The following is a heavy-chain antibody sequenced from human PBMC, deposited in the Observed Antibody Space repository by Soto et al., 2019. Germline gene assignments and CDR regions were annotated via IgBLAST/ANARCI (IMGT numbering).Heavy chain of an antibody. CDR2: IYYSGST. D-gene: IGHD3-3*01. CDR3: ARIDYDFWSGYYDY. J-gene: IGHJ4*02. Sequence: QLQLQESGPGLVKPSETLSLTCTVSGGSISSSSYYWGWIRQPPGKGLEWIGSIYYSGSTYYNPSLKSRGTISVDTSKNLFSLKLSSVTAADTAVYYCARIDYDFWSGYYDYWGQGALVTVSS. CDR1: GGSISSSSYY. V-gene: IGHV4-39*01.